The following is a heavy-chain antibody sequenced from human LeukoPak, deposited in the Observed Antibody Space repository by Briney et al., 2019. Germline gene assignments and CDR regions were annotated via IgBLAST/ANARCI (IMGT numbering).Heavy chain of an antibody. CDR3: SGETGAFQFDY. D-gene: IGHD6-19*01. CDR1: GFIFRSYG. J-gene: IGHJ4*02. Sequence: PGRSLRLSCAGSGFIFRSYGMHWVRQAPGKGLEWVAFISSDGNDKHYAASVKGRFTISRDTSKTTLYLQMNSLSAEDTAVYYCSGETGAFQFDYWGQGTLVTVSS. CDR2: ISSDGNDK. V-gene: IGHV3-30*03.